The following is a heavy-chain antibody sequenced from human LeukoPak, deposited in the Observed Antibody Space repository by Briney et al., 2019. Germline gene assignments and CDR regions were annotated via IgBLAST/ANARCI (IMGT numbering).Heavy chain of an antibody. Sequence: GGSLRLSCAASGFTFSNYAMNWVRQAPGKGLEWVSYISSSSNTIYNADSVKGRFTISRDNAKNALYLQMNSLRDEDTAVYYCTTLSGFRFDPRGQGTLVTVSS. V-gene: IGHV3-48*02. CDR3: TTLSGFRFDP. CDR1: GFTFSNYA. CDR2: ISSSSNTI. J-gene: IGHJ5*02. D-gene: IGHD1-1*01.